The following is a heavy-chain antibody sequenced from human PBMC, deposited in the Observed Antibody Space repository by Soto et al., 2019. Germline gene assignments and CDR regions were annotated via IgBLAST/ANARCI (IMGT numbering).Heavy chain of an antibody. V-gene: IGHV3-23*01. D-gene: IGHD6-13*01. Sequence: VGSLRLSCAVSGFSFGTYTVSWVRQAQGNGLEWVSGVNTPGGNTYYSDSVKGRFTISRDNSKNIVYLQMNSLRAEDTAAYYCARGAAAAGTDWFDAWGQGTPVTVSS. CDR2: VNTPGGNT. CDR1: GFSFGTYT. CDR3: ARGAAAAGTDWFDA. J-gene: IGHJ5*02.